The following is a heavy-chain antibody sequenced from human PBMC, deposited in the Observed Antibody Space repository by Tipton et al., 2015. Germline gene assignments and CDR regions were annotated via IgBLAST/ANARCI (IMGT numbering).Heavy chain of an antibody. CDR1: GGSISSSSHY. J-gene: IGHJ6*02. CDR2: IYYSGST. V-gene: IGHV4-39*01. Sequence: TLSLTCTVSGGSISSSSHYWDWIRQPPGKGLEWIGSIYYSGSTYYNPSLKSRVTISVDTSKKQFSLKLRSVTAADTAVYYCVRRPLRYYYGMDVWGQGTTVTVSS. CDR3: VRRPLRYYYGMDV.